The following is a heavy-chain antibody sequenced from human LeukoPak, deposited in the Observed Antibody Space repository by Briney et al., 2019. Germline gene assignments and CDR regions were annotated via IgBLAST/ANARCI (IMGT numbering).Heavy chain of an antibody. D-gene: IGHD2-15*01. CDR1: GFTFSNYG. CDR3: AKRDQSPIVVVVAGGFDY. V-gene: IGHV3-33*06. J-gene: IGHJ4*02. Sequence: GGSLRLSCAASGFTFSNYGMHWVRQAPGKGLEWVAVIRYDGTNKYYADSVRGRFTISRDNSKNTLYLQMNSLRAEDTAVYYCAKRDQSPIVVVVAGGFDYWGQGTLVTVSS. CDR2: IRYDGTNK.